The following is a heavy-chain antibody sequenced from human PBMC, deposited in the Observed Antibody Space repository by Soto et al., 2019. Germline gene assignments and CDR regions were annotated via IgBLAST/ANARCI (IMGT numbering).Heavy chain of an antibody. CDR3: VRDKRTISGIFPGY. CDR2: VCTGGAT. J-gene: IGHJ4*02. D-gene: IGHD1-1*01. CDR1: GFDVTTNC. V-gene: IGHV3-53*01. Sequence: GGSLRLSCVGSGFDVTTNCMRWVRQAPGKGLECVSIVCTGGATHYADSVKGRFTISRDSSKNTVHLQMNNVRAEDTAVYYCVRDKRTISGIFPGYWGQGTQGTVSS.